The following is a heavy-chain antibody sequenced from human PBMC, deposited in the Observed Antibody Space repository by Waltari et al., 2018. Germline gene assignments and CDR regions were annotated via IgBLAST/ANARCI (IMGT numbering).Heavy chain of an antibody. V-gene: IGHV4-39*01. D-gene: IGHD3-22*01. CDR1: DDSIRSNIYY. CDR2: VNYIGTT. J-gene: IGHJ4*02. CDR3: ARIPYYYDSSGSRYFDY. Sequence: QLQLQESGPRLVKPSETLSLTCTVSDDSIRSNIYYWGWIRHPPGKGLGWIGRVNYIGTTYYNPSLKSRVTISGDTSKNQFSLKLNSVTAADTAVYYCARIPYYYDSSGSRYFDYWGQGTLVTVSS.